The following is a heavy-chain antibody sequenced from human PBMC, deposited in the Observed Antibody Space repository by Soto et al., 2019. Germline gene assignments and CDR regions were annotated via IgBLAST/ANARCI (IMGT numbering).Heavy chain of an antibody. CDR1: GFTFNSFG. CDR3: ARDQYCGGDCYSHYYYYGMDV. Sequence: GGSLRLSCEASGFTFNSFGMHWVRQAPGKGLEWVAVIYSGGSTYYADSVKGRFTISRDNSKNTLYLQMNSLRAEDTAVYYCARDQYCGGDCYSHYYYYGMDVWGQGTTVTVSS. D-gene: IGHD2-21*02. CDR2: IYSGGST. J-gene: IGHJ6*02. V-gene: IGHV3-NL1*01.